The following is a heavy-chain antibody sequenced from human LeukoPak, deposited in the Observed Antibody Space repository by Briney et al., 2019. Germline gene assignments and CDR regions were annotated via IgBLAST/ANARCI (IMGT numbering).Heavy chain of an antibody. J-gene: IGHJ6*03. D-gene: IGHD5-24*01. CDR2: ISGSGGST. CDR3: AKVTATIKGSYYYYMDV. V-gene: IGHV3-23*01. Sequence: PVGSLRLSCAASGFTFSSYAMSWVRQAPGKGLEWVSAISGSGGSTYYADSVKGRFTTSRDNSKNTLYLQMNSLRAEDTAVYYCAKVTATIKGSYYYYMDVWGKGTTVTVSS. CDR1: GFTFSSYA.